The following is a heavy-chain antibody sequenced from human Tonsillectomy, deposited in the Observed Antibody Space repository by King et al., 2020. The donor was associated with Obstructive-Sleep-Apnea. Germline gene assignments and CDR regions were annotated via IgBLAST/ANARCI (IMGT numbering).Heavy chain of an antibody. D-gene: IGHD6-19*01. CDR3: ARHLTGGSSGWYSVPFDC. CDR2: INPSDSYT. CDR1: GYSFSTYW. V-gene: IGHV5-10-1*03. J-gene: IGHJ4*02. Sequence: VQLVESGAEVKKPGESLRISCQGSGYSFSTYWISCVRQMPGKGLEWMGMINPSDSYTNYSPSFQGHVTISSDKSITAAYLQWCSLKASDTAMYYCARHLTGGSSGWYSVPFDCWGQGTLVTVSS.